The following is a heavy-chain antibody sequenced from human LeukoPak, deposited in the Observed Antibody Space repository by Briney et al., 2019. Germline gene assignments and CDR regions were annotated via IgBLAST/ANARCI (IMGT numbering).Heavy chain of an antibody. CDR3: AKEMRELLFAFDI. D-gene: IGHD1-26*01. CDR1: GFTFSSYG. CDR2: ISYDGSNK. V-gene: IGHV3-30*18. J-gene: IGHJ3*02. Sequence: GGSLRLSCAASGFTFSSYGMHWVRQAPGKGLEWVAVISYDGSNKYYADSVKGRFTISRDNSKNTLYLQMNSLRAEDTAVYYCAKEMRELLFAFDIWGQGTMVTVSS.